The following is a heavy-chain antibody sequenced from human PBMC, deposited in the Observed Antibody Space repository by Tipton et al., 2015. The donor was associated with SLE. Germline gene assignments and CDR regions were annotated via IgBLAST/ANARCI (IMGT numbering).Heavy chain of an antibody. Sequence: SLRLSCAASGFSFSSYEMNWVRQAPGKGLEWVSYISSSGSTIYYADSVKGRFTISRDNAKNSLYLQMNSLRAEDTAVYYCARGTVAGLGYYMDVWGKGTTVTVSS. CDR3: ARGTVAGLGYYMDV. V-gene: IGHV3-48*03. J-gene: IGHJ6*03. D-gene: IGHD6-19*01. CDR1: GFSFSSYE. CDR2: ISSSGSTI.